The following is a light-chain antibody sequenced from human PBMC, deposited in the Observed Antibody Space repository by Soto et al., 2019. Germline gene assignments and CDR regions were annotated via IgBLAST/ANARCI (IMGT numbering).Light chain of an antibody. CDR2: DAS. Sequence: IVLTQSPATLSVSPGDRATLFCRASQSVSSNLAWYQQTPGQAPRLLIYDASTRATGIPDRFSGSGSGIEFTLTISRLQSEDFAVYYCQQYNNWPILTFGPGTKVDIK. CDR1: QSVSSN. J-gene: IGKJ3*01. V-gene: IGKV3-15*01. CDR3: QQYNNWPILT.